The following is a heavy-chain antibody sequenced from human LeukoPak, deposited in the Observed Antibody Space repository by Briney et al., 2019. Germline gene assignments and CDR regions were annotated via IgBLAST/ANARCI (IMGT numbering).Heavy chain of an antibody. J-gene: IGHJ5*02. CDR3: ARHAAPFKLRSAVDP. CDR1: GYTFTIYG. Sequence: GESPTTSRKGSGYTFTIYGISCVRQMPGKGLEWRWFIYPGHSDTKYSSSFQGQVTSTDHQSINTDYLQWSSLKASDTAMYYCARHAAPFKLRSAVDPRGQGTRASVSS. D-gene: IGHD3-3*01. V-gene: IGHV5-51*01. CDR2: IYPGHSDT.